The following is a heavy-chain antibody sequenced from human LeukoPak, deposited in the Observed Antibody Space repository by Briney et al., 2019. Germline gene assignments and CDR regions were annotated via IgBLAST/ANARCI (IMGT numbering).Heavy chain of an antibody. V-gene: IGHV3-23*01. Sequence: GGSLRLSCAASEFTFSTYWMSWVRQAPGKGLEWVSAISGSGGSTYYADSVKGRFTISRDNSKNTLYLQMNSLRAEDTAVYYCAKDGDGYNVGGHFDYWGQGTLVTVSS. CDR1: EFTFSTYW. J-gene: IGHJ4*02. D-gene: IGHD5-24*01. CDR2: ISGSGGST. CDR3: AKDGDGYNVGGHFDY.